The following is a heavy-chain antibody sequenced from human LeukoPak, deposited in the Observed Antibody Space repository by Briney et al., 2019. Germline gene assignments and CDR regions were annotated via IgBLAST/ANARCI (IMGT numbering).Heavy chain of an antibody. CDR1: GYTFSAYY. CDR2: INPSTGDT. CDR3: ARSCGGDCYILDS. D-gene: IGHD2-21*02. V-gene: IGHV1-2*02. J-gene: IGHJ4*02. Sequence: EASVKVSCKASGYTFSAYYMYWVREAPGQGLEWMGWINPSTGDTNYAQNFQGRVTMTRNTSISTVYMEVSRLRSDDTAVYYCARSCGGDCYILDSWGQGTLVTVSS.